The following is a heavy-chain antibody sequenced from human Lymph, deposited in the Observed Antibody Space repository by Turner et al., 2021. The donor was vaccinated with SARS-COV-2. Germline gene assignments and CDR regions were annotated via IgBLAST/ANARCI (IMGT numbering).Heavy chain of an antibody. D-gene: IGHD2-21*02. V-gene: IGHV4-39*01. CDR1: GGSISSSTYY. CDR3: ARQRLTRYGMDV. J-gene: IGHJ6*02. CDR2: IYYSGST. Sequence: QLQLQESGPGLVKPSETLSLTCTVSGGSISSSTYYWGWIRQPPGKGLGWIGSIYYSGSTYQNPSLKSRVTISVDPSKNQISLKLSSVTAADTAVYYCARQRLTRYGMDVRGQGTTVTVSS.